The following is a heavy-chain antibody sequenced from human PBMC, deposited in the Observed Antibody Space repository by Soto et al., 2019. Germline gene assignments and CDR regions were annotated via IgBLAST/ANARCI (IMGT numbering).Heavy chain of an antibody. J-gene: IGHJ6*02. Sequence: QVQLHEWGPGLVKPSETLSLTGTLSGGSISSGPYYWGWIRQRSGKGLEWIGFIYYSGSAYYNPSLTLHVSITIVTFKIKSSLTLTSVTSVGTAVFYCARHVLDYGVYTSDHYYGMDVWGRGTTVTVSS. D-gene: IGHD4-17*01. CDR2: IYYSGSA. CDR1: GGSISSGPYY. V-gene: IGHV4-39*01. CDR3: ARHVLDYGVYTSDHYYGMDV.